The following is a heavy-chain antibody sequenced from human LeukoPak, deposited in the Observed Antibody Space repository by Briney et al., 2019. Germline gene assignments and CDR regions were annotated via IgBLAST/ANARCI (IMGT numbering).Heavy chain of an antibody. CDR1: GGSISSYY. CDR3: ARLPRGLYFDY. Sequence: SETLSLTCTVSGGSISSYYWSWIRQPPGKGLEWIGCIYYSGSTNYNPSFKSRVTISVDTSKNQFSLKLSSVTAADTAVYYCARLPRGLYFDYWGQGTLVTVSS. J-gene: IGHJ4*02. V-gene: IGHV4-59*01. CDR2: IYYSGST.